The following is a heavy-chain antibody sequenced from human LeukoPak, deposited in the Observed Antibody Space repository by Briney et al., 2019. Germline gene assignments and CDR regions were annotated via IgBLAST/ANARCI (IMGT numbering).Heavy chain of an antibody. J-gene: IGHJ4*02. V-gene: IGHV3-48*02. CDR1: GFTFSNYA. Sequence: GGSLRLSCAGSGFTFSNYAMTWVRQAPGKGLEWISYINHKSTTTYDADSVKGRFTISRDSAKNSLFLQMNGLTEEDTAVYYCARVRAVAGGFGNWGQGTLVTVSS. CDR2: INHKSTTT. CDR3: ARVRAVAGGFGN. D-gene: IGHD6-19*01.